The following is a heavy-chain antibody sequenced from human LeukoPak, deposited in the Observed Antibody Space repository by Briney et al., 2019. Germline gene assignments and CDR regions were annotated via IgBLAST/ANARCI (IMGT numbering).Heavy chain of an antibody. CDR3: ARAIYYDFWSGYYSTPDFDY. CDR1: GGTFSSYA. CDR2: IIPIFGTA. J-gene: IGHJ4*02. V-gene: IGHV1-69*05. D-gene: IGHD3-3*01. Sequence: GASVKVSCKASGGTFSSYAISWVRQAPGQGLEWMGGIIPIFGTANYAQKFQGRVTITTDESTSTAYMELSSLRSEDTAVYYCARAIYYDFWSGYYSTPDFDYWGQGTLVTVSS.